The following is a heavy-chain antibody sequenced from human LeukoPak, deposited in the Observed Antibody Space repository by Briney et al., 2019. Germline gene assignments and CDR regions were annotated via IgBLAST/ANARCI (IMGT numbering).Heavy chain of an antibody. CDR3: ARGGVAVAGTRQH. CDR1: GGSFSGYY. Sequence: PSETLSLTCAVYGGSFSGYYWSWIRQPPGKGLEWIGEINHSGSTNYNPSLKSRVTISVDTSKNQFSLKLSSVTAADTAVYYCARGGVAVAGTRQHRGQGTLVTVSS. J-gene: IGHJ1*01. V-gene: IGHV4-34*01. CDR2: INHSGST. D-gene: IGHD6-19*01.